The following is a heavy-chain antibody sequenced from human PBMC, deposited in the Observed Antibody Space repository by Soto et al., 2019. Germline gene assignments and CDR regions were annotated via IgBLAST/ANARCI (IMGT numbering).Heavy chain of an antibody. J-gene: IGHJ4*02. V-gene: IGHV5-51*01. CDR3: ARLDWNDLYYFDY. D-gene: IGHD1-1*01. CDR2: IYPGDSDT. CDR1: GYSLTSYS. Sequence: LGASLKISGTGAGYSLTSYSIGLLRRMPGKGLEWMGIIYPGDSDTRYSPSFQGQVTISADKSISTAYLQWSSLKASDTAMYYCARLDWNDLYYFDYWGQGTLVNAPQ.